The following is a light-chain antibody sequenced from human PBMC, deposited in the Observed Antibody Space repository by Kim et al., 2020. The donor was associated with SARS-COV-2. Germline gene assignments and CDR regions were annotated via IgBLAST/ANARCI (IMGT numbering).Light chain of an antibody. CDR3: QTWGTGFWL. J-gene: IGLJ3*02. CDR1: SGHSSYV. Sequence: QLVLTQSPSASASLGASVKLTCTLSSGHSSYVIAWHQQQPEKGPRYLMKVNSDGSHNKGDGIPDRFSGSSSGAERYLTISSLQSVDEADYYCQTWGTGFWLFGGGTKLTVL. CDR2: VNSDGSH. V-gene: IGLV4-69*01.